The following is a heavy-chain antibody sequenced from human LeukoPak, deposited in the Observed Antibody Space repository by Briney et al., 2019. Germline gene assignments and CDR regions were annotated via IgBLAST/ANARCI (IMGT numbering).Heavy chain of an antibody. CDR1: GGSISSSSYY. Sequence: SQTLSLTCTVSGGSISSSSYYWGWIRQPPGKGLEWIGSIYYSGSTYYNPSLKSRVTISVDTSKNQFSLKLSSVTAADTAVYYCARLGFTMIVEDWGQGTLVTVSS. CDR2: IYYSGST. J-gene: IGHJ4*02. CDR3: ARLGFTMIVED. V-gene: IGHV4-39*01. D-gene: IGHD3-22*01.